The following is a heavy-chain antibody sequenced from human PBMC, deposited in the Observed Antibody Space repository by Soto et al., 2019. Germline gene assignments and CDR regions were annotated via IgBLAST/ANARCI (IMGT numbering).Heavy chain of an antibody. CDR2: ISSSSSTI. V-gene: IGHV3-48*01. Sequence: GGSLRLSCAASGFTFSSYSMNWVRQAPGKGLEWVSYISSSSSTIYYADSVKGRFTISRDNAKNSLYLQMNSLRAEDTAVYYCARTLWFGDFFPEDYYYYMDVWGKGTTVTVSS. CDR3: ARTLWFGDFFPEDYYYYMDV. D-gene: IGHD3-10*01. J-gene: IGHJ6*03. CDR1: GFTFSSYS.